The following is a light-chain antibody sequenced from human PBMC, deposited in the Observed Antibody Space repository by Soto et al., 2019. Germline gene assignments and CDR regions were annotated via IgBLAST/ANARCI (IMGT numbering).Light chain of an antibody. Sequence: EIVITQTPATLSVSPGERATLSCRASQSVSSILAWYQQKPGQAPRLIIYGASTRATGIPARFSGSGSGTEFTLTISSLQSEDFAVYYCQPYNNWPPETFGQGTKVEIK. V-gene: IGKV3-15*01. CDR1: QSVSSI. J-gene: IGKJ1*01. CDR3: QPYNNWPPET. CDR2: GAS.